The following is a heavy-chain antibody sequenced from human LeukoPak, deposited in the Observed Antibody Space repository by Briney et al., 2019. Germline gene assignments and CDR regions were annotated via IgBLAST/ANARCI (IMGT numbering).Heavy chain of an antibody. Sequence: SETLSLTCTVSGGSIYSYYWTWVRLPAGRGLEWIGRIYTSGSTNYNPSLMSRVTISKDKSKNQFSLKLYSVTAADTAVYYCARETTNYYDSSGYDYWGQGTLVTVSS. D-gene: IGHD3-22*01. J-gene: IGHJ4*02. V-gene: IGHV4-4*07. CDR3: ARETTNYYDSSGYDY. CDR2: IYTSGST. CDR1: GGSIYSYY.